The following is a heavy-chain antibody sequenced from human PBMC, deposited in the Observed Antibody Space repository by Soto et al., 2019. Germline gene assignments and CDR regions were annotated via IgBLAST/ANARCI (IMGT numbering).Heavy chain of an antibody. V-gene: IGHV4-30-2*01. CDR3: ARWSPLYGMDV. CDR1: GGSITRGGYS. D-gene: IGHD3-3*01. Sequence: QLQLQESGSGLVKPSQTLSLMCDVSGGSITRGGYSWSWIRQLPGKGLEWLGYIYDNGNTYYNASLKRRVTISVDRSKNQSSLNLTSVTAADTAVYYCARWSPLYGMDVWGQGATVTVSS. J-gene: IGHJ6*02. CDR2: IYDNGNT.